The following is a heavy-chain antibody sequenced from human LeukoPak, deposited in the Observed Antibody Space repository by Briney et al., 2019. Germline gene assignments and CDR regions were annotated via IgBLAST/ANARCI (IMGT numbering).Heavy chain of an antibody. J-gene: IGHJ4*02. CDR3: AVAGYSDSSGYYYVLTH. CDR1: GFTFSSYA. CDR2: ISGTGGYT. Sequence: GGSLRLSCAASGFTFSSYAMNWVRQAPGQGLEWVSRISGTGGYTYYADSVKGRFTISRANSKNTLFLQMTSLRAEDTAAYYCAVAGYSDSSGYYYVLTHWGLGALVTVSS. V-gene: IGHV3-23*01. D-gene: IGHD3-22*01.